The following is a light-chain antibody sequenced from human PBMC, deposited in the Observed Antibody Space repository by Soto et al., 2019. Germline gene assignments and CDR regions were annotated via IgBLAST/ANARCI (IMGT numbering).Light chain of an antibody. CDR2: DES. V-gene: IGKV1-27*01. CDR3: QKYSSVPV. Sequence: DIQMTQSPTSLSASVGDRVTITCRASQDIRNFVAWYQQKPGKAPKLLIYDESTLQSGVPSRFSGSGTGTDFTITIHSLQPEDAATYSCQKYSSVPVFGPGTKVEIK. CDR1: QDIRNF. J-gene: IGKJ3*01.